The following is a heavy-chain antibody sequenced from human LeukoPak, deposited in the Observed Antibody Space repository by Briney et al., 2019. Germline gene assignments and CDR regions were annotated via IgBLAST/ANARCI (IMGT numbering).Heavy chain of an antibody. J-gene: IGHJ5*02. Sequence: SQTLSLTCTVSGGSISSGGYCWSWIRQHPGKGLESIGYIYYSGSTYYNPSLKSRVTISVDTSKNQFSLKLSSVTAADTAVYYCARIGTVTTFNWFDPWGQGTLVTVSS. D-gene: IGHD4-17*01. V-gene: IGHV4-31*03. CDR3: ARIGTVTTFNWFDP. CDR1: GGSISSGGYC. CDR2: IYYSGST.